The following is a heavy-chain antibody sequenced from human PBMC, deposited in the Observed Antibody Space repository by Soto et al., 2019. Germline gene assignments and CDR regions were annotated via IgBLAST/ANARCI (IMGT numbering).Heavy chain of an antibody. V-gene: IGHV3-48*02. J-gene: IGHJ5*02. Sequence: EVQLVESGGGLVQPWGSLRLSCAASGFTFSSYSMNWVRQAPGKVLEWVSYISISSSTIYYADSVKGRFTISRDNAKNPLYLQMNSLRDEDTAVYYCAREREGSGSYWGGWFDPWGQGTMVTVSS. CDR3: AREREGSGSYWGGWFDP. D-gene: IGHD1-26*01. CDR2: ISISSSTI. CDR1: GFTFSSYS.